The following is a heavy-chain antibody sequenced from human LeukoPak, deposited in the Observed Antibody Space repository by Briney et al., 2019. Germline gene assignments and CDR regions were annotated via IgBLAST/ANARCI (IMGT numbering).Heavy chain of an antibody. J-gene: IGHJ4*02. Sequence: PGGSLRLSCAASGFTFSSSAMSWVRQAPGKGLEWVSAMSGGGGTTYYADSLKGRLTISRDNSRNTLYLLLNTLRVEDTAVYYCAKQSSSTWFLDSWGQGTLVTVSS. CDR2: MSGGGGTT. CDR1: GFTFSSSA. CDR3: AKQSSSTWFLDS. V-gene: IGHV3-23*01. D-gene: IGHD6-13*01.